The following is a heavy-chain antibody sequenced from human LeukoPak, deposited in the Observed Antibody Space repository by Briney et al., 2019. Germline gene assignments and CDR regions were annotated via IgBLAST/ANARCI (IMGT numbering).Heavy chain of an antibody. D-gene: IGHD3-22*01. J-gene: IGHJ5*01. Sequence: SDTVSVTCTVSGSSIGSYFWSWMRQPPGKGLEWIGDIYYGGGTNYNPSFESRITIPVDTANDRISMNHTSVTASDRAIDYRARERGYYDSDNWFDSWGQGTVVSVSS. V-gene: IGHV4-59*01. CDR2: IYYGGGT. CDR3: ARERGYYDSDNWFDS. CDR1: GSSIGSYF.